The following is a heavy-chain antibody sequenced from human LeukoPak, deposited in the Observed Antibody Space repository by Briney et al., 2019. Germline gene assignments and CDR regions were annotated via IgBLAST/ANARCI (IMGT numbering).Heavy chain of an antibody. D-gene: IGHD5-18*01. CDR3: AREGYSYLVYYFDY. J-gene: IGHJ4*02. CDR1: GFTFSSYW. Sequence: GGSLRLSCAASGFTFSSYWMSWVRQAPGKGLELVANIKQDGSEKYYVDSVKGRFTISRDNAKNSLYMQMNSLRAEDTAVYYCAREGYSYLVYYFDYWGQGTLVTVSS. CDR2: IKQDGSEK. V-gene: IGHV3-7*01.